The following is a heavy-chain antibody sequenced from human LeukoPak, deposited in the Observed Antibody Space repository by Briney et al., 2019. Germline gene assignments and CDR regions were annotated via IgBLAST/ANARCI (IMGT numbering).Heavy chain of an antibody. J-gene: IGHJ4*02. V-gene: IGHV3-7*01. CDR2: IKQDGSEK. Sequence: GGSLRLPCAASGFTFSSYWMSWVRQAPGKGLEWVANIKQDGSEKYYVDSVKGRFTISRDNAKNSLYLQMNSLRAEDTAVYYCARPGGIAAAGVSPLVNWGQGTLVTVSS. CDR3: ARPGGIAAAGVSPLVN. CDR1: GFTFSSYW. D-gene: IGHD6-13*01.